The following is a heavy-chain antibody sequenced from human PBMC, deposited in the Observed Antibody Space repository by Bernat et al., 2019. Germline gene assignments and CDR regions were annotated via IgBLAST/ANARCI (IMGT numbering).Heavy chain of an antibody. CDR1: GGSISGSGYY. CDR3: ARHLSTRISAVDN. D-gene: IGHD2/OR15-2a*01. Sequence: QLQLQESGPGLVKPSETLSLTCTVSGGSISGSGYYWGWIRQPPGKGLEWTGSIYNSGRYNSGNTYYNPSLKSRVTISVDTSKNQFSLQLSSVTDADTAVYYGARHLSTRISAVDNWGQGTLVTVSS. J-gene: IGHJ4*02. CDR2: IYNSGRYNSGNT. V-gene: IGHV4-39*01.